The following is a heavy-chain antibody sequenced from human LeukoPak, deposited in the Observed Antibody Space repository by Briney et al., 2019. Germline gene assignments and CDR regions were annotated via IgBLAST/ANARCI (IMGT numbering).Heavy chain of an antibody. J-gene: IGHJ4*02. CDR1: GFTFSNAW. D-gene: IGHD5-12*01. CDR2: IKSKTDGGTT. Sequence: GGSLRLSCAASGFTFSNAWMSWVRQAPGKGLEWVGRIKSKTDGGTTDYAAPVKGRFTISRDDSKNTLYLQMNSLKTEDTAVYYCTTALGWWLRLRGDDYWAREPWSPSPQ. CDR3: TTALGWWLRLRGDDY. V-gene: IGHV3-15*01.